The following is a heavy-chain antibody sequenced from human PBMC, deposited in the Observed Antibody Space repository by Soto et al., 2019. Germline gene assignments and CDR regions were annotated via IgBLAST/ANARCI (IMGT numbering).Heavy chain of an antibody. J-gene: IGHJ5*02. V-gene: IGHV1-69*10. CDR1: GGTFSSYA. Sequence: ASVKVSCKASGGTFSSYAISWVRQAPGQGLEWMGGIIPILGIANYAQKFQGRVTITADKSTSTAYMELSSLRSEGTAVYYCARDLEGYSSSWYNWFDPWGQGTLVTVSS. CDR2: IIPILGIA. D-gene: IGHD6-13*01. CDR3: ARDLEGYSSSWYNWFDP.